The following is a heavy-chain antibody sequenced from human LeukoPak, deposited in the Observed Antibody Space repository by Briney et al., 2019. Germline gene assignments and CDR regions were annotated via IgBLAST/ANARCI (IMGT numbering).Heavy chain of an antibody. CDR1: GFTFSSYG. V-gene: IGHV3-33*01. CDR3: ARDSGSGWYRHYYGMDV. CDR2: IWYDGSNK. J-gene: IGHJ6*02. Sequence: GGPLRLSCAASGFTFSSYGMHWVRQAPGKGLEWVAVIWYDGSNKYYADSVKGRFTISRDNSKNTLYLQMNSLRAEDTAVYYCARDSGSGWYRHYYGMDVWGQGTTVTVSS. D-gene: IGHD6-19*01.